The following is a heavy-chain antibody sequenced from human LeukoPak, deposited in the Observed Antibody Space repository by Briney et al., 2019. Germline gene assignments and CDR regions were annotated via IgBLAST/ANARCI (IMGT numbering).Heavy chain of an antibody. Sequence: GSLRLSCAASGFTFGRYEMNWVRQAPGKELEWVSYITSSGSPIFYADSVKGRFTVSRDNAKNSLYLQMNSLRAEDTAVYYCARALRLGATVWGQGTMVTVSS. J-gene: IGHJ3*01. CDR1: GFTFGRYE. V-gene: IGHV3-48*03. CDR3: ARALRLGATV. D-gene: IGHD3-16*01. CDR2: ITSSGSPI.